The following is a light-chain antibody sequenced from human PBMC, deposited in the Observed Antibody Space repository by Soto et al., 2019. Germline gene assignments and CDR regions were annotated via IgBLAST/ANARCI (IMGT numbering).Light chain of an antibody. CDR3: MQALHTPLT. Sequence: DTVMTQSPLSLPVTPGEPASISCRSSQGLLHSNGYNYLHWYLQKPGQSPQLLIYLGSNRASGVPDRFSGSGSGTDFTLKISRVEAEDVGVYYCMQALHTPLTFGGGTKVEIK. J-gene: IGKJ4*01. V-gene: IGKV2-28*01. CDR2: LGS. CDR1: QGLLHSNGYNY.